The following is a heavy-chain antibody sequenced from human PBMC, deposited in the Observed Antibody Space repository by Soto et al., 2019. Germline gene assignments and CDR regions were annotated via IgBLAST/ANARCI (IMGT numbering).Heavy chain of an antibody. Sequence: GGSLRLSCAASGFTFSRYGMHWVRQAPGKGLEWVAVIWYDGSNKYYADSVKGRFTISRDNSKNTLYLQMNSLRAEDTAVYYCARESLGHYYDSSFDYWGQGTLVTVSS. D-gene: IGHD3-22*01. V-gene: IGHV3-33*01. J-gene: IGHJ4*02. CDR3: ARESLGHYYDSSFDY. CDR2: IWYDGSNK. CDR1: GFTFSRYG.